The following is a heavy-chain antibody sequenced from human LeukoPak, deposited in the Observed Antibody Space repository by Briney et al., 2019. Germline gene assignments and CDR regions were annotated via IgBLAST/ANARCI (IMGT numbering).Heavy chain of an antibody. D-gene: IGHD3-3*01. J-gene: IGHJ4*02. CDR3: ARENYDFWSGYFGY. CDR1: GFTFSSYG. V-gene: IGHV3-33*01. CDR2: IWYDGSNK. Sequence: GGSLRLSCAASGFTFSSYGMHWVRQAPGKGLEWVAVIWYDGSNKYYADSVKGRFTISRDNSKNTLYLQMNSLRAEDTAVYYCARENYDFWSGYFGYWGQGTLVTVSS.